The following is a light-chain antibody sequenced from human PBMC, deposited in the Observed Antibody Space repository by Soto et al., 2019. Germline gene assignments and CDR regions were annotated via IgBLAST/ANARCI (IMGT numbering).Light chain of an antibody. J-gene: IGLJ2*01. V-gene: IGLV1-40*01. CDR1: SSNIGAGYD. Sequence: QSVLTQPPSVSGAPGQRVTISCTGSSSNIGAGYDVHWYQLLPGTAPKLLIYGNINRPSGVPDRFSGSRSGTSAYLAITGLQAEDEADYYCQSYGLSDYVVFDGGTKVTVL. CDR2: GNI. CDR3: QSYGLSDYVV.